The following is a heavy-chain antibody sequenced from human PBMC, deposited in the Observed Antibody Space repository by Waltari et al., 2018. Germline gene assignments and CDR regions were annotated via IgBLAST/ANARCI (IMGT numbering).Heavy chain of an antibody. V-gene: IGHV4-39*01. CDR3: AGGILTIFGPTGYYFDY. CDR1: GGSISSSSYY. D-gene: IGHD3-3*01. Sequence: QLQLQESGPGLVKPSETLSLTCTVSGGSISSSSYYWGWIRQPPGKGLEWIGSIYYSGGTYYNPSLKSRVTISVDTSKNQFSLKLSSVTAADTAVYYCAGGILTIFGPTGYYFDYWGQGTLVTVSS. CDR2: IYYSGGT. J-gene: IGHJ4*02.